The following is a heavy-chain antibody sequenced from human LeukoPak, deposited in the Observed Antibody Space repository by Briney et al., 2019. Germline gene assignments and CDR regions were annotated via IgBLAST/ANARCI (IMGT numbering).Heavy chain of an antibody. D-gene: IGHD1-26*01. J-gene: IGHJ3*02. CDR3: AKTYSGSSPAAADAFDI. V-gene: IGHV3-23*01. Sequence: GGSLRLSCAASGFTFSSYAMTWVRQAPGKGLEWVSGIRGSGDTTYYADSVKGRFTISRDNSKNTLYLQINSLRAEDTAVYYCAKTYSGSSPAAADAFDIWGQGTMVTVSS. CDR2: IRGSGDTT. CDR1: GFTFSSYA.